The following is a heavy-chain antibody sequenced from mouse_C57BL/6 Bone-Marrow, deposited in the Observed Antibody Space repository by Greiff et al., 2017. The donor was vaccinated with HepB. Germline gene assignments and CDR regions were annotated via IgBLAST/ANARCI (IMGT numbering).Heavy chain of an antibody. J-gene: IGHJ1*03. Sequence: DVQLVESGGGLVQPGGSMKLSCVASGFTFSNYWMNWVRQSPEKGLEWVAQIRLKSDNYATHYAESVKGRFTISRDDSKSSVYLQMNNLRAEDTGIYYCTPLYYGSTYWYFDVWGTGTTVTVSS. CDR1: GFTFSNYW. CDR3: TPLYYGSTYWYFDV. D-gene: IGHD1-1*01. CDR2: IRLKSDNYAT. V-gene: IGHV6-3*01.